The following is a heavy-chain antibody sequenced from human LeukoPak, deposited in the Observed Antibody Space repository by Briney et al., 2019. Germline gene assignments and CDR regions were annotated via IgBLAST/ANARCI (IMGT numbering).Heavy chain of an antibody. CDR3: ARASYRYCRGGSCYRTYYFDY. D-gene: IGHD2-15*01. J-gene: IGHJ4*02. V-gene: IGHV1-2*02. CDR2: INPNSGGP. CDR1: VYTFTGYY. Sequence: GASVKVSCKASVYTFTGYYMHWVRQAPGQGLAWMGWINPNSGGPKYAQKFQGRVTMTRDTSISTAYMELSSLRSEDTAVYYCARASYRYCRGGSCYRTYYFDYWGQGTLVTVSS.